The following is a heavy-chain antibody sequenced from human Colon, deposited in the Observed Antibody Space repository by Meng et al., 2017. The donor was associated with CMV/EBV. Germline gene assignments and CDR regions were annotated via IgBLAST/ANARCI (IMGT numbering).Heavy chain of an antibody. V-gene: IGHV1-2*02. CDR2: INPNRGGT. J-gene: IGHJ5*02. Sequence: ASVKVSCKASGYTFTGYYTHWVRQAPGQGLEWMGWINPNRGGTNYAQKFQGRVTMTRDTPINTDYMELSGLRSDDTAVYYCARDAYLGGLAVRRFDPWGQGTLVTVSS. CDR1: GYTFTGYY. CDR3: ARDAYLGGLAVRRFDP. D-gene: IGHD6-6*01.